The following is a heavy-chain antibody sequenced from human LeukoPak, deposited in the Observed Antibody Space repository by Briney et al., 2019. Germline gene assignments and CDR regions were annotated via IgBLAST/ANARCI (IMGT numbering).Heavy chain of an antibody. J-gene: IGHJ6*03. CDR1: GGSISTSNYY. V-gene: IGHV4-39*07. CDR3: ARVRGRYSSSWTYYYYYYMDV. Sequence: KPSETLSLTCTVSGGSISTSNYYWGWIRQPPGKGLEWIGNIFYSGSTYYSPSLKSRVTISVDTSKNQFSLKLSSVTAADTAVYYCARVRGRYSSSWTYYYYYYMDVWGKGTTVTVSS. D-gene: IGHD6-13*01. CDR2: IFYSGST.